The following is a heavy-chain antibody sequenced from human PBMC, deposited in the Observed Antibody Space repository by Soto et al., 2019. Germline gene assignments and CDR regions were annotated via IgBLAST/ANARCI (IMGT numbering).Heavy chain of an antibody. V-gene: IGHV3-48*02. Sequence: GGSLRLSCAASGFTFSSYSMNWVRQAPGKGLEWVSYISSSSTIYYADSVKGRFTISRDNAKNSLYLQMNSLRDEDTAVYYCARDPLYDILTGYYPGYDYYYYGMDVWGQGTTVTVSS. J-gene: IGHJ6*02. CDR2: ISSSSTI. CDR3: ARDPLYDILTGYYPGYDYYYYGMDV. D-gene: IGHD3-9*01. CDR1: GFTFSSYS.